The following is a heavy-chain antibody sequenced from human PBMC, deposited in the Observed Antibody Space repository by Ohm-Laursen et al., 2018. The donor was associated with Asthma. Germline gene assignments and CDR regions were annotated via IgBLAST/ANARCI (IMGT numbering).Heavy chain of an antibody. CDR1: GFSVSRHF. Sequence: SLRLSCTASGFSVSRHFMNWIRQGPEKGLEWVSDIYPGGATFYADSVKGRFTIPRDDSKNTLNLQMSSLRGDDTAVYYCARGQGSGDISGSDPFDLWGQGTTVIVSS. D-gene: IGHD3-10*01. J-gene: IGHJ3*01. CDR2: IYPGGAT. V-gene: IGHV3-53*01. CDR3: ARGQGSGDISGSDPFDL.